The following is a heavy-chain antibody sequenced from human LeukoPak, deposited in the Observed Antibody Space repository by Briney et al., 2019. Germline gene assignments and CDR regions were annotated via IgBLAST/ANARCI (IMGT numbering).Heavy chain of an antibody. D-gene: IGHD3-3*01. CDR1: GFTVSSNY. J-gene: IGHJ4*02. CDR2: IYSGGST. Sequence: GGSLRLSCAASGFTVSSNYMSWVRQAPGKGLEWVSVIYSGGSTYYADSVKGRFTISRDNSKNTLYLQMNSLRAEDTAVYYCAKDYDFWSGYLYPFDYWGQGTLVTVSS. CDR3: AKDYDFWSGYLYPFDY. V-gene: IGHV3-53*01.